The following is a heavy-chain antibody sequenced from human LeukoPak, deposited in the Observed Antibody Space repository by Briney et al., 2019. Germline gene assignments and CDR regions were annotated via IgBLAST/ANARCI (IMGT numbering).Heavy chain of an antibody. CDR2: IYYSGST. CDR3: ARQQYYYDSSGYSALHAFDI. D-gene: IGHD3-22*01. CDR1: GGSISSYY. J-gene: IGHJ3*02. Sequence: SETLSLTCTVSGGSISSYYWSWIRQPPGKGLEWIGYIYYSGSTSYNPSLKSRVTISVDTSKNQFSLKLGSVTAADTAVYYCARQQYYYDSSGYSALHAFDIWGQGTMVTVSS. V-gene: IGHV4-59*08.